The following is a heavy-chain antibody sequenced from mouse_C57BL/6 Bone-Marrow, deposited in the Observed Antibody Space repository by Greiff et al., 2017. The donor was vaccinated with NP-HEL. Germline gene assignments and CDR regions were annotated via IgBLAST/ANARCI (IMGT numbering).Heavy chain of an antibody. CDR1: GFTFSDYG. Sequence: EVKLMESGGGLVKPGGSLKLSCAASGFTFSDYGMHWVRQAPEKGLEWVAYISSGSSTIYYADTVKGRFTNSSDNAKNTLFLQMTSLRSEDTAMYYCARRNYGSRGAWFAYWGQGTLVTVSA. J-gene: IGHJ3*01. V-gene: IGHV5-17*01. CDR3: ARRNYGSRGAWFAY. CDR2: ISSGSSTI. D-gene: IGHD1-1*01.